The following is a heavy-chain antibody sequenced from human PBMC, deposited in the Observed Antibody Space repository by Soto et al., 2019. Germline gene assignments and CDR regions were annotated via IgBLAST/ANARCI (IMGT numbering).Heavy chain of an antibody. D-gene: IGHD3-10*01. CDR1: GFTFSSYG. CDR3: AKDPYYYGSGVYYYYGMDV. J-gene: IGHJ6*02. V-gene: IGHV3-30*18. Sequence: QVQLVESGGGVVQPGRSLRLSCAASGFTFSSYGMHWVRQAPGKGLEWVAVISYDGSNKYYADSVKGRFTISRDNSKNTLYLRMNSLRAEDTAVYYCAKDPYYYGSGVYYYYGMDVWGQGTTVTVSS. CDR2: ISYDGSNK.